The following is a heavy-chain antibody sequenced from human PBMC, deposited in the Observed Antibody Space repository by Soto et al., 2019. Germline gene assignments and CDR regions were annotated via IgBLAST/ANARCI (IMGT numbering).Heavy chain of an antibody. D-gene: IGHD1-1*01. CDR1: GYAFTTYG. J-gene: IGHJ4*02. Sequence: QVHLVQSGAEVKKPGASVKVSCKGSGYAFTTYGITWVRQAPGQGLEWMGWISAHNGNTNYAQKXXGXXTXXXXXXXXXXXMELRSXRSXXXAVYYCARGRYGDYWGQGALVTVSS. CDR2: ISAHNGNT. CDR3: ARGRYGDY. V-gene: IGHV1-18*01.